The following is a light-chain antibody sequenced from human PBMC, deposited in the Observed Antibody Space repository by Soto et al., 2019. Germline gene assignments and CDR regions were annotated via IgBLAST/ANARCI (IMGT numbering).Light chain of an antibody. CDR3: SSFTSSTIYVV. CDR2: EVS. V-gene: IGLV2-14*01. Sequence: QSALTQPASVSGSPGQSITISCTGTSSDIGGYIYVSWYQQHPGKAPKLLIYEVSNRTSGISTRFSGSKSGNTASLTISGLKAEDEDDYYCSSFTSSTIYVVFGGGTKLTVL. CDR1: SSDIGGYIY. J-gene: IGLJ2*01.